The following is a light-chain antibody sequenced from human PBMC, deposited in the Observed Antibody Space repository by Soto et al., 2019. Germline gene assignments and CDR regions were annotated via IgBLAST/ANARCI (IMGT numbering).Light chain of an antibody. CDR3: QQYVRWPPGT. CDR1: QSVSSS. J-gene: IGKJ1*01. V-gene: IGKV3-15*01. CDR2: DTS. Sequence: EIVVTQSPATLSVSPGERVTLSCRASQSVSSSLAWYQQRPGQAPRLLIYDTSTRAAGIAARFSGSGSGTEFTLTISSLQSEDLAVYFCQQYVRWPPGTFGQGTTVLIK.